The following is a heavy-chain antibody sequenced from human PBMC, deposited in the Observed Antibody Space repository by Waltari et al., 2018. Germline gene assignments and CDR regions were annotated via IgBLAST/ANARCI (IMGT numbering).Heavy chain of an antibody. V-gene: IGHV1-8*02. CDR2: MNPNSGNT. D-gene: IGHD3-3*01. CDR1: GYTFTSYD. CDR3: ARVVRDRDDFWSGPFYYYYGMDV. Sequence: QVQLVQSGAEVKKPGASVKVSCKASGYTFTSYDINWVRQATGQGLEWMGWMNPNSGNTGYAQKFQGRVTMTRNTSISTAYMELSSLRSEDTAVYYCARVVRDRDDFWSGPFYYYYGMDVWGQGTTVTVSS. J-gene: IGHJ6*02.